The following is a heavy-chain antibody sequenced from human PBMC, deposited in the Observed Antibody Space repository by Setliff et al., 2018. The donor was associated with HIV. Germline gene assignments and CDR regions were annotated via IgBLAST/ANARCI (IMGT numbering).Heavy chain of an antibody. CDR2: INHSGST. D-gene: IGHD1-26*01. CDR1: GGSFSGYY. V-gene: IGHV4-34*01. Sequence: PSETLSLTCAVYGGSFSGYYWSWIRQPPGKGLEWIGEINHSGSTNYNMSLWSRVTISLDASRNQFSLELISVTAADTAVYYCARLWENWPGPHYYFDYWGQGALVTVSS. CDR3: ARLWENWPGPHYYFDY. J-gene: IGHJ4*02.